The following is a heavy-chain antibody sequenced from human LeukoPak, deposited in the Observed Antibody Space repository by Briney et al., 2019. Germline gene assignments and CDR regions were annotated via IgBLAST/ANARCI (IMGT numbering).Heavy chain of an antibody. Sequence: GGSLRLTCPSCGFAFSSYAMSWVRQAPGKGLEWVSAISGSGGSTYYADSVKGRFTISRDNSKNTLYLQMNSLRAEDTAVYYCAKDDGIVVVAATPDYWGQGTLVTVSS. J-gene: IGHJ4*02. CDR3: AKDDGIVVVAATPDY. CDR2: ISGSGGST. CDR1: GFAFSSYA. V-gene: IGHV3-23*01. D-gene: IGHD2-15*01.